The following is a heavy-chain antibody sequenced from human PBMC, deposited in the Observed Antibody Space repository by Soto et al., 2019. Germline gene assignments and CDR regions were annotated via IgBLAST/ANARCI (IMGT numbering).Heavy chain of an antibody. D-gene: IGHD3-10*01. CDR1: GFTFSDYY. J-gene: IGHJ4*02. CDR3: ATHPGGYYGSGTEVYY. CDR2: ISTSSVYT. Sequence: QVQLVESGGGLVKPGGSLRLSCAASGFTFSDYYMSWIRQPPGKGLEWLSDISTSSVYTNYADSVKGRFTISRDNAKNSLYLQMNSLRAEDTAVYYCATHPGGYYGSGTEVYYWGQGTLVTVSS. V-gene: IGHV3-11*05.